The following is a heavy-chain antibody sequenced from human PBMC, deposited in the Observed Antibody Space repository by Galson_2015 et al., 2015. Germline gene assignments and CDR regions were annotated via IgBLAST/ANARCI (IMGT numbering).Heavy chain of an antibody. Sequence: SLRLSCAASGFTSSSYSMDWVRQAPGKGLEWVTSIDSGSSYIYYADSVKGRFTISRDNAKNSLYLQMNSLRAEDTAVYYCARSPSVTPGYEYGMDVWGQGTTVTVSS. CDR3: ARSPSVTPGYEYGMDV. J-gene: IGHJ6*02. V-gene: IGHV3-21*01. CDR1: GFTSSSYS. D-gene: IGHD4-11*01. CDR2: IDSGSSYI.